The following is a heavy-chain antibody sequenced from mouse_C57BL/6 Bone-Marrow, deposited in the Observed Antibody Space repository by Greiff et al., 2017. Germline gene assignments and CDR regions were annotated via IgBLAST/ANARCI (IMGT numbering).Heavy chain of an antibody. CDR3: ARAPLYYCGLY. CDR2: IYPRSGNT. J-gene: IGHJ2*01. CDR1: GYTFTSYG. V-gene: IGHV1-81*01. D-gene: IGHD1-1*01. Sequence: QVQLQQSGAELARPGASVKLSCKASGYTFTSYGISWVKQRTGQGLEWIGEIYPRSGNTYYNEKFKGKATLTADKSSSTAYMELRSLTSEDAAVYFCARAPLYYCGLYWGQGTTLTVSS.